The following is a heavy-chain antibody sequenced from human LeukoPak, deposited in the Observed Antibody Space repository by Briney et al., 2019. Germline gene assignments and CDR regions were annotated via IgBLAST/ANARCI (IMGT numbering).Heavy chain of an antibody. CDR2: MNPNSGNT. CDR3: ARDPLRYFDWLPRRAPESNWFDP. D-gene: IGHD3-9*01. J-gene: IGHJ5*02. CDR1: GYTFTSYD. Sequence: GASVKVSCKASGYTFTSYDINWVRQAPGQGLEWMGWMNPNSGNTGYAQKFQGRVTITRNTSISTAYMELSSLRSEDTAVYYCARDPLRYFDWLPRRAPESNWFDPWGQGTLVTASS. V-gene: IGHV1-8*01.